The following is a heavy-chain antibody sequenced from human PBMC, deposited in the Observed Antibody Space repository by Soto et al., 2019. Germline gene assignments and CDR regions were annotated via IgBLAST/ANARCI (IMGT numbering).Heavy chain of an antibody. Sequence: EVQLVESGGGLVQPGRSLRLSCAASGFTFDDHAMHWVRQAPGKGLEWVSGISWNSGSIGYADSVKGRFTISRDNAKNSLYLQMNSLRAEDTALYSCAKGGCSSISCYTMDVWGKGTTVTVSS. CDR2: ISWNSGSI. CDR3: AKGGCSSISCYTMDV. J-gene: IGHJ6*04. V-gene: IGHV3-9*01. CDR1: GFTFDDHA. D-gene: IGHD2-2*02.